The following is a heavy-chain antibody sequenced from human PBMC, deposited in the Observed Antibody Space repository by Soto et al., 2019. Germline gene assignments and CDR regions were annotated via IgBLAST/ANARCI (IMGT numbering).Heavy chain of an antibody. D-gene: IGHD1-20*01. V-gene: IGHV1-2*02. CDR1: GYPFSDNQ. Sequence: ASVKVSCKASGYPFSDNQIHWLRRAPGQGLEWMGRINPKSDDTNYAQKFQGRVTMTRDTSIDTAYLELTGLTSDDTATYYCTRETVAGITGLDYWGPGTLVTVSS. J-gene: IGHJ4*02. CDR2: INPKSDDT. CDR3: TRETVAGITGLDY.